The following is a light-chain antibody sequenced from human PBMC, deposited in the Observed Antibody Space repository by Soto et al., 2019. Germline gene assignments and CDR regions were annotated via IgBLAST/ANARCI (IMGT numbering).Light chain of an antibody. Sequence: EVVLTQSPGTLSLSPGERATLSCRASQSVTSSYLVWYQQKPGQAPRLLIYGASNRATGIPERFSGSGSGADFTLTISRLEPEDFAIYYCQQYGISPYTFGQGTKLDI. J-gene: IGKJ2*01. CDR3: QQYGISPYT. CDR1: QSVTSSY. V-gene: IGKV3-20*01. CDR2: GAS.